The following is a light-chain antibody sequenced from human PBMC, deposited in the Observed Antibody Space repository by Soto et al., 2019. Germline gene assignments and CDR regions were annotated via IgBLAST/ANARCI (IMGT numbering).Light chain of an antibody. CDR3: GSWDSSLSAGV. J-gene: IGLJ3*02. CDR2: ENN. V-gene: IGLV1-51*02. Sequence: QSVLTQPPSVSAAPGQTVTISCSGRSFNIGNNYVSWFQHLPGTAPKLLIYENNKRPPGIPDRFSGSKSGTSATLGITGLQTGDEADYYCGSWDSSLSAGVFGGGTQLTVL. CDR1: SFNIGNNY.